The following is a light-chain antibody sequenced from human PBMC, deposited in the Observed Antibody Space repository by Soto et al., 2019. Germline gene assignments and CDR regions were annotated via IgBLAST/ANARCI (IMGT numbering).Light chain of an antibody. Sequence: EXVXTQXXVTLSVSPGEGATLSCRASQSISSSLAXYQQKPGQPPKLLIFGASTRATGIPARFSGSGSGTEFTLTITRLQSEDSAIYYCQQYGTWPPNLLTFGGGTKVEI. V-gene: IGKV3-15*01. J-gene: IGKJ4*01. CDR2: GAS. CDR3: QQYGTWPPNLLT. CDR1: QSISSS.